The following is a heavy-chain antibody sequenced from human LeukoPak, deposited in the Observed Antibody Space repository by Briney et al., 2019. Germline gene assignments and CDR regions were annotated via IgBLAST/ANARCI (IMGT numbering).Heavy chain of an antibody. CDR3: TKGGTVGFDS. D-gene: IGHD1-1*01. CDR1: GFTFNTYW. Sequence: GGSLRLSCAASGFTFNTYWMHWVRQSPGKGLVWVSRINSDGSSTTYADSVRGRFTISRDNAKNTVYLQMNSLRDEDTAVYYCTKGGTVGFDSWGQGTVVTVSS. CDR2: INSDGSST. V-gene: IGHV3-74*01. J-gene: IGHJ4*02.